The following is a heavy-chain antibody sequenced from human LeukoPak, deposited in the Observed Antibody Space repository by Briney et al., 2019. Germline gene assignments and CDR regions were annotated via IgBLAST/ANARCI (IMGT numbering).Heavy chain of an antibody. CDR2: INPDSGDA. CDR3: ARSLTPDP. V-gene: IGHV1-2*02. Sequence: ASVKVSCKASGYTFTAYYIYWVRQAPGQGLEWMAWINPDSGDAKYAQKFQGRVTLTRDTSISTAYMELSSLKSDDTAVYYCARSLTPDPWGQGTLVTVSS. J-gene: IGHJ5*02. CDR1: GYTFTAYY. D-gene: IGHD3-9*01.